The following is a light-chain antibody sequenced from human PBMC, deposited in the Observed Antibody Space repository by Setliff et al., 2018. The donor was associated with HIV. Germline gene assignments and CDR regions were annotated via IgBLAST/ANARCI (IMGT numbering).Light chain of an antibody. V-gene: IGLV1-40*01. Sequence: QSVLTQPPSVSGAPGQRLTISCTGSSSNIGARFSVHWYQYLPGAAPKLLIYDDNNRPSGVPDRFSGSKSGTSASLAITGLQAEDEADYYCQSYDSSLTGDVFGTGTKGTVL. J-gene: IGLJ1*01. CDR1: SSNIGARFS. CDR3: QSYDSSLTGDV. CDR2: DDN.